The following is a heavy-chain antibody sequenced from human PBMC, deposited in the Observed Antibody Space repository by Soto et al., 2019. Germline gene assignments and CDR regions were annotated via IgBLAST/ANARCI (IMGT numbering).Heavy chain of an antibody. V-gene: IGHV3-23*01. CDR3: AKDAISGDGIWLMDS. CDR1: GFTFSNYA. D-gene: IGHD4-17*01. CDR2: LLRSGSTA. Sequence: LRLSCAASGFTFSNYAMTWARQAPGKGLEWVSSLLRSGSTAYYADSVRGRFTVSSDTSANSLYLQMDSLRAEDTAIYYCAKDAISGDGIWLMDSWGQGTLVTVSS. J-gene: IGHJ5*02.